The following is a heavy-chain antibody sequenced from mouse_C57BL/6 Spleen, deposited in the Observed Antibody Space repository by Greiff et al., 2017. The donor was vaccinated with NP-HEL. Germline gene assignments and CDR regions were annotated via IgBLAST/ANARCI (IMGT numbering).Heavy chain of an antibody. CDR2: IYPSDSET. CDR3: AREAQSYFDY. D-gene: IGHD3-2*02. CDR1: GYTFTSYW. V-gene: IGHV1-61*01. J-gene: IGHJ2*01. Sequence: VQLQQPGAELVRPGSSVKLSCKASGYTFTSYWMDWVKQRPGQGLEWIGNIYPSDSETHYNQKFKDKATLTVDKSSSTAYMQLSSLTSEDSAVYYCAREAQSYFDYWGQGTTLTVSS.